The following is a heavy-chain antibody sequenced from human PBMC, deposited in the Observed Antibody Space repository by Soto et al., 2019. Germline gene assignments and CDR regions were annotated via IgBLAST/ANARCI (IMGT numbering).Heavy chain of an antibody. V-gene: IGHV4-31*03. D-gene: IGHD3-22*01. CDR3: ARAVSSYLIDY. Sequence: QVQLQESGPGLVKPSQTLSRTCTVSGGSISSGGYYWSRIRQHPGKGLEWIGYIYYSGSTYYNPSLKSRVTISVDTSKNQFSLKLSSATAADTAVYYCARAVSSYLIDYWGQGTLVTVSS. J-gene: IGHJ4*02. CDR1: GGSISSGGYY. CDR2: IYYSGST.